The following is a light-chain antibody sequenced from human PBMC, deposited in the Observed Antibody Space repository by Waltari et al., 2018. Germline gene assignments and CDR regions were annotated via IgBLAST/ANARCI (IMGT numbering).Light chain of an antibody. CDR3: QQYGSSPTMYT. J-gene: IGKJ2*01. V-gene: IGKV3-20*01. CDR2: GAS. CDR1: QSVSSSY. Sequence: EIVLTQSPGTLSLFPGERATLSCRASQSVSSSYLAWYQQKPGRAPRLLIYGASSRATGIPDRFSGSGSGTDFTLTISRLEPEDFAVYYCQQYGSSPTMYTFGQGTKLEIK.